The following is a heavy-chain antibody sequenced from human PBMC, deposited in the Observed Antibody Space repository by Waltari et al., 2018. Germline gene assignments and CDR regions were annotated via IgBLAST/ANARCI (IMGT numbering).Heavy chain of an antibody. J-gene: IGHJ4*02. CDR1: GFTFSSYW. V-gene: IGHV3-7*01. CDR3: ASENYSYGPY. D-gene: IGHD5-18*01. Sequence: EVQLVESGGGLVQPGGSLRLSCAASGFTFSSYWMSWVRQAPGKGLEWVANIKQDGSETYYVDSVKGLVTISRDNAKNSLYLQMNSLRADDTAVYYCASENYSYGPYWGQGTLVTVSS. CDR2: IKQDGSET.